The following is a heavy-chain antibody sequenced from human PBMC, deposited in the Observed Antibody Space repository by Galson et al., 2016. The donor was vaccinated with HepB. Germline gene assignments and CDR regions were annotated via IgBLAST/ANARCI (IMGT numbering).Heavy chain of an antibody. CDR2: INESGST. V-gene: IGHV4-34*01. J-gene: IGHJ4*02. D-gene: IGHD3-16*01. Sequence: SETLSLTCAVFGGSFNNYYWSWIRQPPGKGLEWIGEINESGSTNYHPSLKSRVTISLDTSKNQFSLRLSSVTAADTAVYFCARLGVRGKDYWGQGTLVTVSS. CDR1: GGSFNNYY. CDR3: ARLGVRGKDY.